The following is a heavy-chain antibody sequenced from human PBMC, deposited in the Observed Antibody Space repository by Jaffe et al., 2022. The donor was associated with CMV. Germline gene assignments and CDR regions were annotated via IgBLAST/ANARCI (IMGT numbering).Heavy chain of an antibody. CDR2: ITGTGSIT. CDR3: ASGGFCLTDLCQNTAYFQH. J-gene: IGHJ1*01. V-gene: IGHV3-48*03. CDR1: GFSFSNFG. Sequence: EVLLVESGGALVQPGGSLRLSCTASGFSFSNFGMNWVRQAPGKGLEWIANITGTGSITHYTDSVKGRFTISRDNAKNSLFLQMRSLRDEDTATYYCASGGFCLTDLCQNTAYFQHWGQGSLVTVSS.